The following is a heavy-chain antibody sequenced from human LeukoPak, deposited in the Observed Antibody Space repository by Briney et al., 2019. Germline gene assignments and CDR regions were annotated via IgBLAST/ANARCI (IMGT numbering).Heavy chain of an antibody. CDR1: GYTFTSYG. D-gene: IGHD2-15*01. CDR3: ARPYCGGGSCHDYFDY. CDR2: INPHTGGT. V-gene: IGHV1-2*02. J-gene: IGHJ4*02. Sequence: ASVKVSCKASGYTFTSYGINWVRQAPGQGLEWMGWINPHTGGTNYAQKFQGRVTMTRDASISTAYMELSRLRSDDTAVYYCARPYCGGGSCHDYFDYWGQGTLVTVSS.